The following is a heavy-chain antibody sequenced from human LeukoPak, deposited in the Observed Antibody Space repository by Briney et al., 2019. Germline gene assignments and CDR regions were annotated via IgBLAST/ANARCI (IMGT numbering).Heavy chain of an antibody. V-gene: IGHV4-34*01. Sequence: SETLSLTCAVYGGSFSGYYWSWIRQPPGKGLEWIGEINHSGSTNYNPSLKSRVTISVDTSKNQFSLKLSSVTAADTAVYYCAARYYYGSGRPLDYWGQGTLVTVSS. CDR2: INHSGST. CDR1: GGSFSGYY. J-gene: IGHJ4*02. CDR3: AARYYYGSGRPLDY. D-gene: IGHD3-10*01.